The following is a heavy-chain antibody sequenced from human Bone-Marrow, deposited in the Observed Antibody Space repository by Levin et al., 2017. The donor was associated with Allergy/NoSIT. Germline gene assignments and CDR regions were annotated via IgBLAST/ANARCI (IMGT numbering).Heavy chain of an antibody. Sequence: GESLKISCAASGITLSDQYMDWVRQAPGKGLEWVGRSRNKGHSYTTEYAASVKGRFTLSRDDSKNSVYLQINSLRTEDTAVYYCTRDANGGHSGDSAFDIWGLGTMVTVSS. CDR3: TRDANGGHSGDSAFDI. V-gene: IGHV3-72*01. J-gene: IGHJ3*02. CDR1: GITLSDQY. CDR2: SRNKGHSYTT. D-gene: IGHD4-23*01.